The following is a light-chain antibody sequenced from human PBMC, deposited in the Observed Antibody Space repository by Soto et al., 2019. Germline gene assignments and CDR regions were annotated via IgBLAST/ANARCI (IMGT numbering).Light chain of an antibody. J-gene: IGLJ3*02. V-gene: IGLV3-21*04. CDR3: QVCGSIRDHPV. Sequence: SYELTQSPSVSVAPGETARITCEENTIGSKGVHWYQQKLGQAPVLVIYYDSDRPSGIPDRFSGSKSGNTATLTISSVKAGDEADYHCQVCGSIRDHPVFGGGTKVTVL. CDR1: TIGSKG. CDR2: YDS.